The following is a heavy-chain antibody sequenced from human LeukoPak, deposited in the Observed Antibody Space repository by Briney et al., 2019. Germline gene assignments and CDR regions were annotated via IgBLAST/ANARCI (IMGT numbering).Heavy chain of an antibody. V-gene: IGHV1-46*01. Sequence: ASVKVSCKASGYTFTSYYMYWVRQAPGQGLEWMGIINPSGGSTSYAQKFQGRVTMTRDTSTSTVYMELSSLRSEDTAVYYCARDLVDIVVVPAAQTFDYWGHGTLVTVSS. CDR2: INPSGGST. D-gene: IGHD2-2*03. J-gene: IGHJ4*01. CDR3: ARDLVDIVVVPAAQTFDY. CDR1: GYTFTSYY.